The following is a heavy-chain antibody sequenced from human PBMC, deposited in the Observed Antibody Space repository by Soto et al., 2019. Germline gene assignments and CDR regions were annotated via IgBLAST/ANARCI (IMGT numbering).Heavy chain of an antibody. Sequence: GGSLRLSCAASGFTFSSYAMHWVRQAPGKGLEWEAFISYDGSNKYYADSVKGRFTISRDNSKNTLYLQMNSLRAEDTSVYYCVRDGDSSSWDYFDYWGQGTLVTVSS. D-gene: IGHD6-13*01. J-gene: IGHJ4*02. CDR1: GFTFSSYA. CDR2: ISYDGSNK. V-gene: IGHV3-30*04. CDR3: VRDGDSSSWDYFDY.